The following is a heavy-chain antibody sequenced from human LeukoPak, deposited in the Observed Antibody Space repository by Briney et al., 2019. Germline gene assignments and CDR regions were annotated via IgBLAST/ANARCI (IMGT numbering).Heavy chain of an antibody. D-gene: IGHD2-15*01. CDR2: ISGSGGGGTT. Sequence: GGSLRLSCAASGFTFSTYAMTWVRQAPGKGLEWVSTISGSGGGGTTYYADSVKGRFTISRDNSRNTLFLQMNRLRGADTAVYYCAKSNYCSGGSCYLWGYFDLWGRGTLVTVSS. CDR1: GFTFSTYA. CDR3: AKSNYCSGGSCYLWGYFDL. J-gene: IGHJ2*01. V-gene: IGHV3-23*01.